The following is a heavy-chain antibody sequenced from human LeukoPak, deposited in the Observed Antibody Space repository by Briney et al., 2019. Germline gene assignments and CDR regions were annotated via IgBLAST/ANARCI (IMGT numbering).Heavy chain of an antibody. J-gene: IGHJ4*02. Sequence: SETLSLTCTVSGGSISSGGYYWSWIRQHPGKGLEWIGRIYSSGNTNYNPSLKSRVTISVDTSKNQFSLKLSSVTAADTAMYYCARNKGALAGTGGLFDYWGQGTLVTVSS. CDR2: IYSSGNT. D-gene: IGHD6-19*01. V-gene: IGHV4-61*08. CDR1: GGSISSGGYY. CDR3: ARNKGALAGTGGLFDY.